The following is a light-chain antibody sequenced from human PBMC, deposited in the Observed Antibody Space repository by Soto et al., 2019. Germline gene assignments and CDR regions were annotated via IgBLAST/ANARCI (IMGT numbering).Light chain of an antibody. J-gene: IGLJ2*01. CDR1: SGHSSYA. CDR3: QTWGTGIVL. V-gene: IGLV4-69*01. CDR2: VNSDGSH. Sequence: QPVLTQSPSASASLGASVKLTCTLSSGHSSYAIAWHQQQPEKGPRYLMKVNSDGSHSKGDGIPDRFSGSSSGAERYLTISSLQSEDEADYYCQTWGTGIVLFGGGTKVTVL.